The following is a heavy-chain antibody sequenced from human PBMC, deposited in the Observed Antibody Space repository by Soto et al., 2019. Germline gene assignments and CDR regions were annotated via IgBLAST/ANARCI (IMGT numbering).Heavy chain of an antibody. D-gene: IGHD3-22*01. Sequence: ETLSLTCTVSGGSVSSGSDYWSWIRQPPGKGLEWIGYIYYSGSTNYNPSLKSRVTISVDTSKNQFSLKLSSVTAADTAVYYCARAYRGGPDKDYDSSGYTDYWGQGTLVTVSS. J-gene: IGHJ4*02. CDR3: ARAYRGGPDKDYDSSGYTDY. CDR2: IYYSGST. V-gene: IGHV4-61*01. CDR1: GGSVSSGSDY.